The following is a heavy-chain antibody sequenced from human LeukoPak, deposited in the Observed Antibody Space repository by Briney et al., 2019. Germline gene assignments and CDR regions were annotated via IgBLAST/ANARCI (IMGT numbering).Heavy chain of an antibody. CDR1: GGSISSYY. V-gene: IGHV4-4*07. Sequence: PSETLSLTCTVSGGSISSYYWTWIRQPAGKGLEWIGRIDSSGSTNYNPSLKSRLTMSIDTSKNQFSLKLNSVTAADTAVYYCARDQDGEDYGNVFNIWGQGTLVTVFS. CDR2: IDSSGST. D-gene: IGHD4-17*01. CDR3: ARDQDGEDYGNVFNI. J-gene: IGHJ3*02.